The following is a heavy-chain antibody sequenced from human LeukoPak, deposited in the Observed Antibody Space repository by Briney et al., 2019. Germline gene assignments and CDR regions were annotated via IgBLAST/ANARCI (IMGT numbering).Heavy chain of an antibody. CDR3: ARAGILMVYAAYYYYGMDV. D-gene: IGHD2-8*01. CDR1: GGSISSGSYY. V-gene: IGHV4-61*02. CDR2: IYTSGST. Sequence: SQTLSLTCTVSGGSISSGSYYWSWIRQPAGKGLEWIGRIYTSGSTNYNPSLKCRVTISVDTSKNQFSLKLSSVTAADTAVYYCARAGILMVYAAYYYYGMDVWGQGTTVTVSS. J-gene: IGHJ6*02.